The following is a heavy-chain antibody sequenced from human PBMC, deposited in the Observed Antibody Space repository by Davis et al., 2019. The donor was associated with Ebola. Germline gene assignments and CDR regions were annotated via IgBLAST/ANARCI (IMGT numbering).Heavy chain of an antibody. CDR2: IRSEAFGGTI. CDR1: GFTFGDYT. Sequence: PGGSLRLSCTGSGFTFGDYTMTWVRQAPGKGLEWVGFIRSEAFGGTIEYAASEKRRFSISRDASESIAHLQMNSLKIEDTAVYYCTRKAGYGNIHRFDSWGQGTLVTVSS. J-gene: IGHJ5*01. V-gene: IGHV3-49*04. CDR3: TRKAGYGNIHRFDS. D-gene: IGHD5-12*01.